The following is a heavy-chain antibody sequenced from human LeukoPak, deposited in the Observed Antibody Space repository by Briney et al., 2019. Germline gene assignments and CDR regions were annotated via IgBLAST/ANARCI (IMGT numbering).Heavy chain of an antibody. V-gene: IGHV3-43*01. CDR2: FSWDGGSK. CDR1: GFTFDDYT. D-gene: IGHD5-24*01. Sequence: GALRLSCAASGFTFDDYTMHWVRQAPGKGLEWVSLFSWDGGSKYYADSVKGRFTISRDNSKKSLYLQMNSLRPEDTALYYCARETESQRSFDYWGQGTQVTVSS. J-gene: IGHJ4*02. CDR3: ARETESQRSFDY.